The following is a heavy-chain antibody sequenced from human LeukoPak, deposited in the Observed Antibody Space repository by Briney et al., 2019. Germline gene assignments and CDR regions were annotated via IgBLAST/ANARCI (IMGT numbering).Heavy chain of an antibody. CDR2: ISSGSSTI. V-gene: IGHV3-48*01. CDR3: ARETDSLNTYYYFDS. Sequence: GGSLRLSCAASGFTFSSYAMSWVRQAPGRGLEWVSYISSGSSTIYYADSVQGRFTISRDNAKNSLYLQMNSLRAEDTAVYYCARETDSLNTYYYFDSWGQGTLLTVSS. D-gene: IGHD2/OR15-2a*01. J-gene: IGHJ4*02. CDR1: GFTFSSYA.